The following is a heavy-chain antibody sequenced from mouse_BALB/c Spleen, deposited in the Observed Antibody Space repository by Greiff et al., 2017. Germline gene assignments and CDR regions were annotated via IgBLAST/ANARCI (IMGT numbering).Heavy chain of an antibody. D-gene: IGHD2-4*01. Sequence: QVQLQQSGAELAKPGASVKMSCKASGYTFTSYWMHWVKQRPGQGLEWIGYINPSTGYTEYNQKFKDKATLTADKSSSTAYMQLSSLTSEDSAVYYCARPSYDYDSWFAYWGQGTLVTVSA. V-gene: IGHV1-7*01. CDR2: INPSTGYT. CDR1: GYTFTSYW. J-gene: IGHJ3*01. CDR3: ARPSYDYDSWFAY.